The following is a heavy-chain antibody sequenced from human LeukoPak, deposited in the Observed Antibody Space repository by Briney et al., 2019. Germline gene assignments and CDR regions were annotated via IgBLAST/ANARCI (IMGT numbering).Heavy chain of an antibody. CDR1: GFTFSSYS. Sequence: GGCLRLSCAASGFTFSSYSMNWVRQAPGKGLEWVSSISSSSGYIYYADSVKGRFTISRDNAKNSLYLQMNSLRAEDTAVYYCARVTYYYDSSGYYGPNYFDYWGQGTLVTVSS. V-gene: IGHV3-21*01. D-gene: IGHD3-22*01. CDR3: ARVTYYYDSSGYYGPNYFDY. J-gene: IGHJ4*02. CDR2: ISSSSGYI.